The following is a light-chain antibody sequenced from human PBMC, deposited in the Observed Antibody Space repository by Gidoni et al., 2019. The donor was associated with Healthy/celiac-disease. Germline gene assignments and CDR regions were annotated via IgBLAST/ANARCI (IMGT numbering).Light chain of an antibody. CDR2: DAS. Sequence: DIQMTQSPSSLSASVGDRATITCQASQDISNYLNWYPQKPGKAPKLLIYDASNLETGVPSRFSGSGSVTDFTFAIGCLQPEDIATYYCQQYDNLPRYTFGQGTKLEIK. V-gene: IGKV1-33*01. CDR1: QDISNY. CDR3: QQYDNLPRYT. J-gene: IGKJ2*01.